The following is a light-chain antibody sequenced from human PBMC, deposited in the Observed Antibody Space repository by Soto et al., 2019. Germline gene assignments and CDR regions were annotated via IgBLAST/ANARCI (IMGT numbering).Light chain of an antibody. CDR2: LDRSGSY. J-gene: IGLJ3*02. CDR1: SGHSTYI. Sequence: QSVLTQSSSASASLGSSVKLTCILSSGHSTYIIAWHQQQPGKAPRFLMTLDRSGSYNRGSGVPDRFSGSSSGADRYLTISTLQFQDEGDYYCETWYSNTHKVFGGGTKVTVL. V-gene: IGLV4-60*02. CDR3: ETWYSNTHKV.